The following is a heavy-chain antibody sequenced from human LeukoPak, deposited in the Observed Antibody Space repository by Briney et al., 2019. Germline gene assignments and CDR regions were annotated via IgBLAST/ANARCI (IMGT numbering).Heavy chain of an antibody. Sequence: ASVKVSCKASGYTFTSYAMHWVRQAPGQRLEWMGWINPNSGGTNYAQKFQGRVTMTRDTSISTAYMELSRLRSDDTAVYYCARGMEPYYYMDVWGKGTTVTVSS. V-gene: IGHV1-2*02. CDR1: GYTFTSYA. D-gene: IGHD1-26*01. J-gene: IGHJ6*03. CDR3: ARGMEPYYYMDV. CDR2: INPNSGGT.